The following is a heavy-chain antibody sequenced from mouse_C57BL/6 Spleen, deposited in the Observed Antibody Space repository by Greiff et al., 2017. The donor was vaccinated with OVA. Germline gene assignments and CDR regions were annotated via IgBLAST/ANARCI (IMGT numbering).Heavy chain of an antibody. V-gene: IGHV1-26*01. CDR1: GYTFTDYY. CDR3: ADDGYYVRFAY. CDR2: INPNNGGT. J-gene: IGHJ3*01. D-gene: IGHD2-3*01. Sequence: EVQLQQSGPELVKPGASVKISCKASGYTFTDYYMNWVKQSHGKSLEWIGDINPNNGGTSYNQKFKGKATLTVDKSSSTAYMELRSLTSEDSAVYYCADDGYYVRFAYWGQGTLVTVSA.